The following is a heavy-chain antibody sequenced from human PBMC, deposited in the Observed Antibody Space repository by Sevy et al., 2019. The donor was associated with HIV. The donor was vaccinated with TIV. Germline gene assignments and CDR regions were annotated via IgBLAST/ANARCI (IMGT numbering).Heavy chain of an antibody. Sequence: SETLSHTCTVSGYSISSGYYWGWIRQPPGKGLEWIGSLYHSGSTYYNPSLQSRVTISVDTSKNQFSLKLSPVTAADTAVYFCARVARFLEWLFRDSTPPHYFDYWGQGTLVTVSS. CDR3: ARVARFLEWLFRDSTPPHYFDY. CDR1: GYSISSGYY. J-gene: IGHJ4*02. V-gene: IGHV4-38-2*02. D-gene: IGHD3-3*01. CDR2: LYHSGST.